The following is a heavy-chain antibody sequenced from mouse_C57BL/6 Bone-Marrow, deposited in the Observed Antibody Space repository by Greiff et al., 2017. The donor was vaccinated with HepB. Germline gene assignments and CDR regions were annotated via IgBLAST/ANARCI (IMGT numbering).Heavy chain of an antibody. V-gene: IGHV1-54*01. Sequence: QVQLQQSGAELVRPGTSVKVSCKASGYAFTNYLIEWVKQRPGQGLEWIGVINPGSGGTNYNEKFKGKATLTADKSSSTAYMQLSSLTSEDSAVYFCARLSYGNYFDYWGQGTTLTVSS. CDR2: INPGSGGT. CDR3: ARLSYGNYFDY. J-gene: IGHJ2*01. D-gene: IGHD2-1*01. CDR1: GYAFTNYL.